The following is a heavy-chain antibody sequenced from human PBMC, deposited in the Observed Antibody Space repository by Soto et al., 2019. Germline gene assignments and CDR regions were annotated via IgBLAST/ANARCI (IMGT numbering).Heavy chain of an antibody. V-gene: IGHV4-30-2*01. J-gene: IGHJ6*02. CDR2: IYHSGST. CDR1: GGSISSGGYS. Sequence: QLQLQESGSGLVKPSQSLSLTCAVSGGSISSGGYSWSWIRQTPGKGLEWLGNIYHSGSTYYNPSLKSRVTISVDRSKNQFSLKLSSVTAADTAVYYCVRGEEYSGMNVWGQGTTVTVSS. CDR3: VRGEEYSGMNV. D-gene: IGHD6-6*01.